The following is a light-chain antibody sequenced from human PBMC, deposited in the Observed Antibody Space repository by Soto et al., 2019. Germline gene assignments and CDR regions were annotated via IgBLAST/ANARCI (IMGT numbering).Light chain of an antibody. CDR2: DAS. Sequence: DIQMTQSPSSLSASVGDRVTITCQASHDISSYLDWYQPKPGKAPKLLIYDASSLETGVPSRFIGSGSCTDFTFTISSLQPEDIATYYCQQYANFPFTFGPGTKVD. V-gene: IGKV1-33*01. CDR3: QQYANFPFT. CDR1: HDISSY. J-gene: IGKJ3*01.